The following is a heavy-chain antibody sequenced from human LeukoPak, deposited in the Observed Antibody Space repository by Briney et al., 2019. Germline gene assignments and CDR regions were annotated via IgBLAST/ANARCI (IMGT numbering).Heavy chain of an antibody. CDR2: ISWDGGST. D-gene: IGHD6-6*01. V-gene: IGHV3-43*01. CDR3: AKDHDSSSYFDY. J-gene: IGHJ4*02. CDR1: GFTFDDYT. Sequence: GGSLRLSCAASGFTFDDYTMHWVRQAPGKGLEWVSLISWDGGSTYYADSVKGRSTISRDNSKNSLYLQMNSLRTEDTALYYCAKDHDSSSYFDYWGQGTLVTVSS.